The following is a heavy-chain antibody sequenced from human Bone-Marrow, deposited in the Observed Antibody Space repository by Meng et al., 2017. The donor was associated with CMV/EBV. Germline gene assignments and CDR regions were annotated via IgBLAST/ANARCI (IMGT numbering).Heavy chain of an antibody. Sequence: SETLSLTCAVYGGSFSGYYWSWIRQPPGKGLEWIGEINHSGSTNYNPSLKSRVTISVDTSKNQFSLKLSSVTAEDTAVYYCAGTTMVRGERYYYYGMDVWGQGTTVTGSS. D-gene: IGHD3-10*01. CDR1: GGSFSGYY. CDR3: AGTTMVRGERYYYYGMDV. CDR2: INHSGST. V-gene: IGHV4-34*01. J-gene: IGHJ6*01.